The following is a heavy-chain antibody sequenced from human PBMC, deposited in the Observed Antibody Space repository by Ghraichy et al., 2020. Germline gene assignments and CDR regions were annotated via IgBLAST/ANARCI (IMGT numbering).Heavy chain of an antibody. V-gene: IGHV4-59*01. D-gene: IGHD6-13*01. CDR1: GGSISSFY. CDR2: IYYSGST. CDR3: ARGWGAAAGNFDY. Sequence: SETLSLTCTVSGGSISSFYWSWIRQPPGKGLEWIGYIYYSGSTNYNPSLKSRVTISVDTSKNQFSLKLSSVTAADTAVYYCARGWGAAAGNFDYWGQGTLVTGSS. J-gene: IGHJ4*02.